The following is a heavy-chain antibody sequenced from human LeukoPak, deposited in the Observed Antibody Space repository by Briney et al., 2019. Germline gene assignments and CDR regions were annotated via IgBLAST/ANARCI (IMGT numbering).Heavy chain of an antibody. D-gene: IGHD3-22*01. Sequence: SETLSLTCTASGGSISSSSYYWGWIRQPPGKGLEWIGSIYYSGSTYYNPSLKSRVTISVDTSKNQFSLKLSSVTAADTAVYYCARRGYDSSGYYYAYWGQGTLVTVSS. CDR1: GGSISSSSYY. CDR3: ARRGYDSSGYYYAY. V-gene: IGHV4-39*01. CDR2: IYYSGST. J-gene: IGHJ4*02.